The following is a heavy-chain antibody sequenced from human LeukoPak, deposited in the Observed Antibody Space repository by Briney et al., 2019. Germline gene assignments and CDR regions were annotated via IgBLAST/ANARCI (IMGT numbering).Heavy chain of an antibody. J-gene: IGHJ4*02. V-gene: IGHV1-18*04. D-gene: IGHD3-10*01. CDR1: GYTFTGYH. CDR3: ARDLGYYGSGSYWDY. Sequence: ASVKVSCKASGYTFTGYHMHWVRQAPGQGLEWMGWISAYNGNTNYAQKLQGRVTMTTDTSTSTAYMELRSLRSDDTAVYYCARDLGYYGSGSYWDYWGQGTLVTVSS. CDR2: ISAYNGNT.